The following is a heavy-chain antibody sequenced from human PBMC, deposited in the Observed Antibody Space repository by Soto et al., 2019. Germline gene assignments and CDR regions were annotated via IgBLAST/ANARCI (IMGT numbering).Heavy chain of an antibody. Sequence: LRLSCAASGFTFSSYAMHWVRQAPGKGLEWVAVISYDGSNKYYADSVKGRFTISRDNSKNTLYLQMNSLRAEDTAVYYCARTYSSGWSFDYWGQGTLVTVSS. CDR3: ARTYSSGWSFDY. CDR2: ISYDGSNK. J-gene: IGHJ4*02. V-gene: IGHV3-30-3*01. D-gene: IGHD6-19*01. CDR1: GFTFSSYA.